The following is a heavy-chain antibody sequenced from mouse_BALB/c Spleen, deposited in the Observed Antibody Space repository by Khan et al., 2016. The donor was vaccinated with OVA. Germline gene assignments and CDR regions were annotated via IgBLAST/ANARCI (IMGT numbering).Heavy chain of an antibody. D-gene: IGHD2-14*01. CDR1: GFNIKDTY. J-gene: IGHJ3*01. CDR3: VAYYRYDLAY. Sequence: VQLQQSGAELVKPGASVKLSCTASGFNIKDTYMHWVKQRPEQGLEWIGRIDPANGNTKYDPKFQGKATITADTSSNTAYLQLSSLTSEDTAVYYCVAYYRYDLAYWGQGTLVTVSA. V-gene: IGHV14-3*02. CDR2: IDPANGNT.